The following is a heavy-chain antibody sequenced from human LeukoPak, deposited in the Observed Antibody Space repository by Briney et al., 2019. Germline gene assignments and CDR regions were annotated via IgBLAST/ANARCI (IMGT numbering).Heavy chain of an antibody. D-gene: IGHD3-22*01. J-gene: IGHJ5*02. V-gene: IGHV4-34*01. Sequence: SETLSLTCAVYGGSFSGYYWSWIRQPPGKGLEWIGEINHSGSTNYNPSLKSRVTISVDTSKNQFSLKLSSVTAADTAAYYCAREDRDYYDSSGDWFDPWGQGTLVTVSS. CDR3: AREDRDYYDSSGDWFDP. CDR1: GGSFSGYY. CDR2: INHSGST.